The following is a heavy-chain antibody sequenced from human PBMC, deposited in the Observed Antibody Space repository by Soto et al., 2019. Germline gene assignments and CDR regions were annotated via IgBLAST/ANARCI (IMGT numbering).Heavy chain of an antibody. CDR1: GFIFSNYG. D-gene: IGHD6-19*01. CDR3: AKDQGSIGFFDY. Sequence: GSLRLSCAASGFIFSNYGMSWVRRAPGKGLEWVATISYDGNNAYYADSVKGRFTISRDNSKNTLYLQMNSLRPDDAAVFYCAKDQGSIGFFDYWGQGTLVTVSS. V-gene: IGHV3-30*18. CDR2: ISYDGNNA. J-gene: IGHJ4*02.